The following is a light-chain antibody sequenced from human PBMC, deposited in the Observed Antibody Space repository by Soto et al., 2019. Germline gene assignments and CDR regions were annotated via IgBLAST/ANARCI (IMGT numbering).Light chain of an antibody. CDR3: QQYNKWPLT. J-gene: IGKJ4*01. Sequence: EIVMTQSPNTLSVSPGERAALSCRASLSVSSNLAWYQQKPGQTPRLLIYGASTRATGIPARFSGSGSGTEFSLTISSLQSEYFAVYYCQQYNKWPLTFGGGTKVEIK. V-gene: IGKV3-15*01. CDR1: LSVSSN. CDR2: GAS.